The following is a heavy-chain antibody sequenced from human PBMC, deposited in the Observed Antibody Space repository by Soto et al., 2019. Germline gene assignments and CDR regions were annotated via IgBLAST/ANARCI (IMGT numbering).Heavy chain of an antibody. CDR3: AAPGYSISWFDY. V-gene: IGHV4-4*02. Sequence: SETLSLTCAVSGGSISSSNWWSWVRQPPGKGLEWIGEIYHSGSTNYNPSLKSRVTISVDKSKNQFSLKLSSVTAADTAVYYCAAPGYSISWFDYWGQGTLVTVSS. D-gene: IGHD6-13*01. J-gene: IGHJ5*01. CDR2: IYHSGST. CDR1: GGSISSSNW.